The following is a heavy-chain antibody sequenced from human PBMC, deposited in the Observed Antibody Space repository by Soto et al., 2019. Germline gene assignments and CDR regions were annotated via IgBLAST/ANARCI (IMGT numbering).Heavy chain of an antibody. CDR1: GGSFSGYY. CDR2: INHSGSI. CDR3: ARGLLQLLWFGELYKSVCFDP. V-gene: IGHV4-34*01. J-gene: IGHJ5*02. Sequence: QVQLQQWGAGLLKPSETLSLTCAVYGGSFSGYYWSWIRQPPGKGLEWIGEINHSGSINYNPSLKGRGNISVYASKIQFSLKLSSVTAADTAVYYCARGLLQLLWFGELYKSVCFDPWGQGTLVTVSS. D-gene: IGHD3-10*01.